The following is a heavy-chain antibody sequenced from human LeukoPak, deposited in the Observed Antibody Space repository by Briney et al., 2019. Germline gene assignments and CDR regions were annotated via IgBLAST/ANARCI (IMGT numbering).Heavy chain of an antibody. V-gene: IGHV4-59*01. CDR2: IYYSGST. D-gene: IGHD5-18*01. J-gene: IGHJ4*02. Sequence: SETLSLTCTVSGGSLSSYYWSWIRQPPGKGLEWVGYIYYSGSTNYNPSLKSRVTISVDTSKNQFSLKLSSVTAADTAVYYCARSLSGYSYGCFDYWGQGTLVTVSS. CDR1: GGSLSSYY. CDR3: ARSLSGYSYGCFDY.